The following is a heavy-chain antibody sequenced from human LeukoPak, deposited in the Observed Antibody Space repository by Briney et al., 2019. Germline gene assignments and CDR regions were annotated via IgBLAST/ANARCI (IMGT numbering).Heavy chain of an antibody. Sequence: GGSLRLSCAASGFTFNTYSMNWVRQAPGKGLEWVSSISSSSSYIYYADSVKGRFTISRDNAKNSLYLQMNSLRAEDTAVYYCARDPPPAYGSGSYYMFAFDIWGQGTMVTVSS. CDR1: GFTFNTYS. CDR2: ISSSSSYI. CDR3: ARDPPPAYGSGSYYMFAFDI. D-gene: IGHD3-10*01. V-gene: IGHV3-21*01. J-gene: IGHJ3*02.